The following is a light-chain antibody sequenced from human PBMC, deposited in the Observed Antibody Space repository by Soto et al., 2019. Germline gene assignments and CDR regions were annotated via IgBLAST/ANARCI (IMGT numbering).Light chain of an antibody. CDR2: GNS. J-gene: IGLJ2*01. Sequence: QYALTQPPSVSGAPGQRVTISCTGSRSNIGAGYDVHWYQQLPGTAPKLLIYGNSNRPSGVPDRFSGSKSGTSASLAITGLQAEDEADYYCQSYDSSRSGYVVFGGGTKLTVL. CDR3: QSYDSSRSGYVV. CDR1: RSNIGAGYD. V-gene: IGLV1-40*01.